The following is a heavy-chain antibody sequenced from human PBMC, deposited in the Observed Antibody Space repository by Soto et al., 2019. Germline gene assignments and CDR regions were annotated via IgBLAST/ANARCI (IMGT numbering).Heavy chain of an antibody. CDR2: IDNSGST. Sequence: SETLSLTCTVSGGSISNYFCNWIGQPAGKGLEWIGRIDNSGSTNYNPSLKSRITMSADTSRNQFSLSLISVTAADTALYYCARSIGPADGWYFDVWGQGILVTVSS. CDR3: ARSIGPADGWYFDV. J-gene: IGHJ4*02. CDR1: GGSISNYF. D-gene: IGHD6-6*01. V-gene: IGHV4-4*07.